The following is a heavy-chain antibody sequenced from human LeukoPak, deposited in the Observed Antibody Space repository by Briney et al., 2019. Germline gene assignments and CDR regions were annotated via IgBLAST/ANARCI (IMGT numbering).Heavy chain of an antibody. Sequence: GAAPLISCNGSGCMFTNYWIGWGRQLPGKRLEGMGIIDHGGSDTRYIPSLQAQITISADKSISTAYLQSSSLKASDTAMYYCARLSAPMDWFDHWGQGTLVTVSS. CDR2: IDHGGSDT. V-gene: IGHV5-51*01. D-gene: IGHD5-24*01. CDR3: ARLSAPMDWFDH. J-gene: IGHJ5*02. CDR1: GCMFTNYW.